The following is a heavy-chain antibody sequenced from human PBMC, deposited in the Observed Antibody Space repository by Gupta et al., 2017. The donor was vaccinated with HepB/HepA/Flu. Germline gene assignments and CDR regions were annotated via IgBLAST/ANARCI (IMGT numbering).Heavy chain of an antibody. Sequence: EERLLESGGGVVQPGGSLRLACAASGFAFSDFAMSWVRQTPGKGLEWLSEIRGDGGDINYADSVRGRITISRDNSINTLYLQMHSLRAEDTAVYYCVKDHYTRARDIYIHVDVWGKGTTVTVSS. CDR2: IRGDGGDI. J-gene: IGHJ6*04. CDR1: GFAFSDFA. CDR3: VKDHYTRARDIYIHVDV. V-gene: IGHV3-23*01. D-gene: IGHD2-2*02.